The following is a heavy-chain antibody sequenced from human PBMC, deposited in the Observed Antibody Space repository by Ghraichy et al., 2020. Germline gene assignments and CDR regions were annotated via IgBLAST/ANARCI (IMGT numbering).Heavy chain of an antibody. CDR1: GYTFTSYA. V-gene: IGHV1-3*01. J-gene: IGHJ5*02. CDR3: ARAGEYQLLSGQWFDP. D-gene: IGHD2-2*01. Sequence: ASVKVSCKGSGYTFTSYAMHWVRQAPGQRLEWMGWINAGNGNTKYSQKFQGRVTITRDTSASTAYMELSSLRSEDTAVYYCARAGEYQLLSGQWFDPWGQGTLVTVSS. CDR2: INAGNGNT.